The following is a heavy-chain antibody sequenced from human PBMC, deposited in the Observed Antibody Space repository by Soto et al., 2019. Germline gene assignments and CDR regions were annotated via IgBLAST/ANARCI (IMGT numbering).Heavy chain of an antibody. CDR2: ISSSGSTI. J-gene: IGHJ5*02. D-gene: IGHD1-26*01. V-gene: IGHV3-48*03. CDR3: ARAGYSWSYYRWFDP. Sequence: EVQLVESGGGLVQPGGSLRLSCAASGLTFSSYEMNWVRQAPGKGLEWVSYISSSGSTIYYEASVKGRFTISRDNAKNSLYLQMSSLGAEDSAVYYCARAGYSWSYYRWFDPWGQGTLVTVSS. CDR1: GLTFSSYE.